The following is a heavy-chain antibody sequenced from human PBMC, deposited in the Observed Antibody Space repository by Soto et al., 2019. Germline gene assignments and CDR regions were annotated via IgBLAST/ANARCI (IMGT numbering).Heavy chain of an antibody. Sequence: SQTLSLTCAISGDSVSSNSAAWNWIRQSPSRGLEWLGRTYYRSKWYNDYAVSVKSRITINPDTSKNQFSLKLSSVTAADTAVYYCARGVAATPWVDYYYGMDVWGQGTTVTVSS. J-gene: IGHJ6*02. CDR2: TYYRSKWYN. CDR3: ARGVAATPWVDYYYGMDV. D-gene: IGHD2-15*01. CDR1: GDSVSSNSAA. V-gene: IGHV6-1*01.